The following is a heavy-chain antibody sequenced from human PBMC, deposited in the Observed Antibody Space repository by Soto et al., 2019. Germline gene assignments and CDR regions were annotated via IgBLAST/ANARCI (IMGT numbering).Heavy chain of an antibody. J-gene: IGHJ4*02. CDR3: ARAGDDCSAANCYVIDY. D-gene: IGHD2-2*01. V-gene: IGHV1-18*04. CDR2: ISAYNGNT. CDR1: GYTLTRYG. Sequence: GDSVKIYSKTSGYTLTRYGISWVRQATEKAVEWMGWISAYNGNTNYAQKFQGRVTITRDTSASTAYMELSSLRSEDTAMYYCARAGDDCSAANCYVIDYWGQGTLVTVSS.